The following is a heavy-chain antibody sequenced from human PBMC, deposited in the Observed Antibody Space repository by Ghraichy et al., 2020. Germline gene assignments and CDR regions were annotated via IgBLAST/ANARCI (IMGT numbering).Heavy chain of an antibody. CDR1: GFTFSSYW. CDR2: INSDGSST. J-gene: IGHJ4*02. D-gene: IGHD4-11*01. CDR3: ATLTTGTYTDY. Sequence: GGSLRLSCAASGFTFSSYWMHWVRQTPTKGLVWVSRINSDGSSTSYADSVKGRFTISRDNAKNTLYLQMNSLRAEDTAVYYCATLTTGTYTDYWGQRTLVTVSS. V-gene: IGHV3-74*01.